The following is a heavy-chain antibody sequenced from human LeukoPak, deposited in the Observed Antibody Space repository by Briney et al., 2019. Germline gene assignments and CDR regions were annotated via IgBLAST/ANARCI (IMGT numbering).Heavy chain of an antibody. CDR2: IYHSGTT. Sequence: SETLSLTCAVSDYSITSSSWWGWIRQPPGKGLEWIGYIYHSGTTYYNPSLQSRVTMSVDTSKNQFSLKLSSVTAVDTAAYYCARKENVYYYFDYWGQGTLVTVSS. J-gene: IGHJ4*02. CDR3: ARKENVYYYFDY. D-gene: IGHD3-10*01. CDR1: DYSITSSSW. V-gene: IGHV4-28*01.